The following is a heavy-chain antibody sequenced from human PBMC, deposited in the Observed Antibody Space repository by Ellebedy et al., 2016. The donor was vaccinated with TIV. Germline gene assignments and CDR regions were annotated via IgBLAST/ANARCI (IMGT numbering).Heavy chain of an antibody. V-gene: IGHV5-51*01. Sequence: GESLKISCKGSGYSFTNYWIGWVRQLPGKGLEWMGIIYPGYSDTSYSPSLQGQVTISADKSISTAYLQWSSLKASDTAMYYWARRLVVGTPYEAFDIWGQGTMVTVSS. CDR3: ARRLVVGTPYEAFDI. J-gene: IGHJ3*02. D-gene: IGHD1-7*01. CDR2: IYPGYSDT. CDR1: GYSFTNYW.